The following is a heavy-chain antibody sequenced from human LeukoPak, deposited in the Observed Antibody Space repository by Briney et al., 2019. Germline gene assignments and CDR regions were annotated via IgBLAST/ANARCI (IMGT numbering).Heavy chain of an antibody. V-gene: IGHV3-23*01. CDR2: ISGSGGST. J-gene: IGHJ6*02. CDR1: GFTFSSYA. D-gene: IGHD6-13*01. Sequence: GGSLRLSCAASGFTFSSYAMSWVRQAPGKGLEWVSAISGSGGSTYYADSVKGRFTISRDNSKNTLYLQMNSLRAEDTAVYYCAKDGDSNDYYYYGMDVWGQGTTVTVSS. CDR3: AKDGDSNDYYYYGMDV.